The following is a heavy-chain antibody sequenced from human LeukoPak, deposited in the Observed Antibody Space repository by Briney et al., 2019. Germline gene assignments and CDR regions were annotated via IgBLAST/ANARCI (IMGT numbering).Heavy chain of an antibody. J-gene: IGHJ3*02. CDR2: ISTSSSYI. CDR1: GFTFSNYN. Sequence: GGSLRLSCAASGFTFSNYNMNWVRQAPGKGLEWVSSISTSSSYIYYADSLKGRFTISRDNARNSLYLQMNSLRAEDTAVYYCARCWGSGNYLFDAFDIWCQGTVVTVSS. V-gene: IGHV3-21*01. CDR3: ARCWGSGNYLFDAFDI. D-gene: IGHD1-26*01.